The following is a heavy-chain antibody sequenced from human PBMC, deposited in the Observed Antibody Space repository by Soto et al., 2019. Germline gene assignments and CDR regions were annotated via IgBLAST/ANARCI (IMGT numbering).Heavy chain of an antibody. CDR3: ARHHSGSSSAEAFDY. Sequence: PGESLKISCKGSGYSFTSYWIGWVRQMPGKGLEWMGIIYPGDSDTRYSPSFQGQVTISADKSISTAYLQWSSLKASDTAIYYCARHHSGSSSAEAFDYWGQGTLVTVSS. CDR1: GYSFTSYW. V-gene: IGHV5-51*01. D-gene: IGHD6-6*01. CDR2: IYPGDSDT. J-gene: IGHJ4*02.